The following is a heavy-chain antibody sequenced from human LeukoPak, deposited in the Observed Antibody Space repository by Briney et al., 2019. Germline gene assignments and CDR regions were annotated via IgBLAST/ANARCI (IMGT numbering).Heavy chain of an antibody. J-gene: IGHJ4*02. CDR3: ARRGIGSATSYKGDFDY. CDR1: GGSFSGYY. V-gene: IGHV4-34*01. D-gene: IGHD3-10*01. CDR2: INHSGTT. Sequence: SETLSRTCAVYGGSFSGYYWSWLRQPPGKGLEWIGEINHSGTTNYNPSLRSRITISVDTSKNQFSLRLTSVTAADTAVYYCARRGIGSATSYKGDFDYWGQGVLVTVSS.